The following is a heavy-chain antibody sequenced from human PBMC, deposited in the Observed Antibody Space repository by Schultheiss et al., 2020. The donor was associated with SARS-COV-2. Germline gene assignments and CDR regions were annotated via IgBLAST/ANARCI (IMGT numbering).Heavy chain of an antibody. CDR2: IYYSGST. CDR1: GGSISSSSYY. Sequence: SESLSLTCTVSGGSISSSSYYWGWIRQPPGKGLEWIGSIYYSGSTNYNPSLKSRVTISVDTSKNQFSLKLSSMTAADTAVYYCARVRAAAGSGYYYYYGMDVWGQGTTVTVSS. J-gene: IGHJ6*02. CDR3: ARVRAAAGSGYYYYYGMDV. V-gene: IGHV4-39*07. D-gene: IGHD6-13*01.